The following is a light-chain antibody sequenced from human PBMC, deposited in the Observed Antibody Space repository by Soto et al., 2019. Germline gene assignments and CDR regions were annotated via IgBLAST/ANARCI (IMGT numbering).Light chain of an antibody. Sequence: DIVLTQSPDTLSLSRGEKATLSCRASQSVDRYVAWYQQKLGQAPRLLIYDAYTRATGVAARFTGSGSATDFSLTITSLEPEDFAVYYCQQRAKWPSTFGPGTKVDIK. V-gene: IGKV3-11*01. CDR1: QSVDRY. J-gene: IGKJ2*02. CDR3: QQRAKWPST. CDR2: DAY.